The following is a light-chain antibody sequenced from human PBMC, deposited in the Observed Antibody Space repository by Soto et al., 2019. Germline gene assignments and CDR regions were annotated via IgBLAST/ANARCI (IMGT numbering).Light chain of an antibody. CDR2: TAS. CDR3: QQADSFPFT. CDR1: QGVSSW. V-gene: IGKV1-12*02. J-gene: IGKJ4*01. Sequence: DIQMTQPRSSVSASVGDRVTITCRASQGVSSWLAWYQQKSGKAPKLLIYTASSLQSGVPSRFSGGGSGTDFTLTISSLQPEDVATYYCQQADSFPFTMGGGTKVEIK.